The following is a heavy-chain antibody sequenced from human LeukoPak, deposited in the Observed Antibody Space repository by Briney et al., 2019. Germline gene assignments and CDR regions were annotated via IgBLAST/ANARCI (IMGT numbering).Heavy chain of an antibody. CDR1: GYSISSGYY. CDR3: ASDLYSSGKGIDY. Sequence: SETLSLTCTVSGYSISSGYYWGWIRQPPGKGLEWIGSIYHSGSTYYNPSLKSRVTISVDTSKNQFSLKLGSVTAADTAVYYCASDLYSSGKGIDYWGQGTLVTVSS. J-gene: IGHJ4*02. CDR2: IYHSGST. V-gene: IGHV4-38-2*02. D-gene: IGHD6-19*01.